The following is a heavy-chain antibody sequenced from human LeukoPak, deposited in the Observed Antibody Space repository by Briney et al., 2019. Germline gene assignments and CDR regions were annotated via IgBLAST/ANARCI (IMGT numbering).Heavy chain of an antibody. D-gene: IGHD6-19*01. CDR3: AREIAVAGSDY. CDR1: GFTFSSYS. J-gene: IGHJ4*02. Sequence: GGSLRLSCAASGFTFSSYSMNWVRQATGKGLEWVSSISSSSSYIYYADSVKGRFTISRDNAKNSLYLQMNSLRAEDTAVYYCAREIAVAGSDYWGQGTLVTVSS. V-gene: IGHV3-21*01. CDR2: ISSSSSYI.